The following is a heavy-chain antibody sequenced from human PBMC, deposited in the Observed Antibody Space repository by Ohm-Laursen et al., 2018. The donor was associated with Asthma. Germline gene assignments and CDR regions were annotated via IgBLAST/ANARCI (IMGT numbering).Heavy chain of an antibody. CDR2: ISWNSGSI. CDR3: AKDIGFRELFFYYFDY. V-gene: IGHV3-9*01. CDR1: GFSFHEYA. J-gene: IGHJ4*02. D-gene: IGHD3-10*01. Sequence: SLRLSCSASGFSFHEYAMHWVRQSPGKGLEWVSGISWNSGSIGYADSVKGRFTISRDNAKNSLYLQMNSLRAEDTALYYCAKDIGFRELFFYYFDYWGQGTLVTVSS.